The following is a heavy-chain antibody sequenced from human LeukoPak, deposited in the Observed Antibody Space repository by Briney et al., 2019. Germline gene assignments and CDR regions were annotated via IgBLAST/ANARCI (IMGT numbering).Heavy chain of an antibody. CDR2: ISSSSSYI. V-gene: IGHV3-21*01. Sequence: PGGSLRLSCASSGFTFSSYSMNWVRQAPGKGLEWVSSISSSSSYIYYADSVKGRFTISRDNAKNSLYLEMNRLRAEDTAVYYCANDKVYDYVWGSYRTSYFDYWGQGTLVTVSS. CDR3: ANDKVYDYVWGSYRTSYFDY. J-gene: IGHJ4*02. D-gene: IGHD3-16*02. CDR1: GFTFSSYS.